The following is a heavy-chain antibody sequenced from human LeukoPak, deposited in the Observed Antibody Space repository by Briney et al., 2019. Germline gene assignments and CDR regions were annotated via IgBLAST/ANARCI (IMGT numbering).Heavy chain of an antibody. CDR3: ARDSWDYIAMDV. CDR1: GISLSTYY. CDR2: VHHTGSA. J-gene: IGHJ6*02. Sequence: SETLSLTCTVSGISLSTYYWSWVRQPPGKGLGWIGYVHHTGSADYNPSLKSRVTISLDMSKSQFSLKLTSATAADTAVYYCARDSWDYIAMDVWGPGTTVTVSS. V-gene: IGHV4-59*01. D-gene: IGHD4/OR15-4a*01.